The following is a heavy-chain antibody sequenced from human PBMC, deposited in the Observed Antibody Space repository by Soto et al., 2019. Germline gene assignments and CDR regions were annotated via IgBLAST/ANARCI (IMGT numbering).Heavy chain of an antibody. CDR3: ARGTATISALSYGMDV. D-gene: IGHD4-17*01. Sequence: PSETLSLTCTVSGDSISRYYWSWIRQPPGKGLEWLGSVYYSGSTEYTPSLKSRVTISVDTSRNQFSLKVTSVTAADTALYFCARGTATISALSYGMDVWGQGTTVTVSS. CDR2: VYYSGST. CDR1: GDSISRYY. J-gene: IGHJ6*02. V-gene: IGHV4-59*01.